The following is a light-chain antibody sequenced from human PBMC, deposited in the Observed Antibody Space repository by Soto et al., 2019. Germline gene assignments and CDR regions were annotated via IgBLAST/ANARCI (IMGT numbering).Light chain of an antibody. CDR2: EVS. CDR1: SSDVGGYNY. CDR3: SSYAGSNTFV. V-gene: IGLV2-8*01. Sequence: QSVLXQPGSVYGSPGQWMTIYCTGTSSDVGGYNYVSWYQQHPGKAPKLMIYEVSKRPSGVADRFSGSKSGNTASLTVSGLQAEDEADYYCSSYAGSNTFVFGTGTKVTVL. J-gene: IGLJ1*01.